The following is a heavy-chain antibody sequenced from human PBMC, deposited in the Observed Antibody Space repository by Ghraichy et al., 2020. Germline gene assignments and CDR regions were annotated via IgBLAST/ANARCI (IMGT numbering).Heavy chain of an antibody. Sequence: GGSLRLSCAASGFTFSDYYMSWIRQAPGKGLEWVSYISSSGSTIYYADSVKGRFTISRDNAKNSLYLQMNSLRAEDTAVYYCAILSGVTYYYYYGMDVWGQGTTVTVSS. J-gene: IGHJ6*02. D-gene: IGHD1-14*01. CDR3: AILSGVTYYYYYGMDV. V-gene: IGHV3-11*01. CDR1: GFTFSDYY. CDR2: ISSSGSTI.